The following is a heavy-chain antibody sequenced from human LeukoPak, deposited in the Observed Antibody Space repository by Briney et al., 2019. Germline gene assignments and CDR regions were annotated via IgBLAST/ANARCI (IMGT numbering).Heavy chain of an antibody. D-gene: IGHD3-10*01. V-gene: IGHV3-33*01. CDR3: ARDRESGLYYFDY. J-gene: IGHJ4*02. CDR1: GFTFSNYG. CDR2: IWYDGSNK. Sequence: GGSLGLSCAASGFTFSNYGMHWVRQAPGKGLEWVAVIWYDGSNKYYADSVKGRFTISRDNSKITLYLQMNSLRAEDTAVYSCARDRESGLYYFDYWGQGTLVTVSS.